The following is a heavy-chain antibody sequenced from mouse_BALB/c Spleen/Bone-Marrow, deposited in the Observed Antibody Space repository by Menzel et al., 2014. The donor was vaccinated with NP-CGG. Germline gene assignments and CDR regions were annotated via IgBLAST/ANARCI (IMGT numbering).Heavy chain of an antibody. Sequence: EVQLQQSGPELVKPGASVKMSCKASGYTFTAYVMHWVKQKPGQGLEWIGYINPYNDGTNYIEKFKGKATLTSDIPSSTADMELSSLTSYDAAVYYCSREGCLLRFDYWGQGTTLTVSS. V-gene: IGHV1-14*01. CDR1: GYTFTAYV. J-gene: IGHJ2*01. D-gene: IGHD2-3*01. CDR2: INPYNDGT. CDR3: SREGCLLRFDY.